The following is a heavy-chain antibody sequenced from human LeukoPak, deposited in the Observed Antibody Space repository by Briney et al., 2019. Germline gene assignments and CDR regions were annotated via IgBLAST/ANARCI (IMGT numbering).Heavy chain of an antibody. D-gene: IGHD3-22*01. V-gene: IGHV4-4*09. J-gene: IGHJ3*02. CDR1: GGSISSYY. Sequence: PSETLSLTCTVSGGSISSYYWSWIRQPPGKGLEWIGYIYTSGSTNHNPSLKSRVTISVDTSKNQFSLKLSSVTAADTAVYYCARARGDYYDSSRVAFDIWGQGTMVTVSS. CDR3: ARARGDYYDSSRVAFDI. CDR2: IYTSGST.